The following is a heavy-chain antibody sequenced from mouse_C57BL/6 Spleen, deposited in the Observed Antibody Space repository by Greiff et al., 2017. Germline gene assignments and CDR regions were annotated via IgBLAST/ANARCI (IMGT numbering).Heavy chain of an antibody. CDR1: GFTLSSYA. V-gene: IGHV5-4*01. J-gene: IGHJ2*01. Sequence: EVQRVESGGGLVKPGGSLKLSCAASGFTLSSYAMSWVRQTPEKRLEWVATISDGGSYTYYPDNVKGRFTISRDNAKNNLYLQMSHLKSEDTAMYYCAREGSSYYFDYWGQGTTLTVSS. CDR3: AREGSSYYFDY. D-gene: IGHD1-1*01. CDR2: ISDGGSYT.